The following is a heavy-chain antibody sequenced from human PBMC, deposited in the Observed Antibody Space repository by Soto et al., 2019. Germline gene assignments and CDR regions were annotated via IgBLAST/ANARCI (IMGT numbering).Heavy chain of an antibody. CDR1: GFTFSSYA. CDR3: ARDYYRFNSGYGFSMGV. J-gene: IGHJ6*02. CDR2: ISYDGSNK. Sequence: QVQLVESGGGVVQPGRSLRLSCAASGFTFSSYAMHWVRQAPGKGLEWVAVISYDGSNKYYADSVKGRFTISRDNSKNSLYLKMNSLRAEDTAVYYCARDYYRFNSGYGFSMGVWGQGTTVTVSS. V-gene: IGHV3-30-3*01. D-gene: IGHD5-12*01.